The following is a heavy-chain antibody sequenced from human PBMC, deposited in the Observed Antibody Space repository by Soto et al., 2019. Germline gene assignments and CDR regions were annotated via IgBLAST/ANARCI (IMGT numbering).Heavy chain of an antibody. V-gene: IGHV1-69*01. D-gene: IGHD2-2*01. J-gene: IGHJ6*02. Sequence: QVQLVQSGAEVKKPGSSVKVFCKASGGTFSNYTISWVRQAPGQGLEWMGGIIPVFGTTDYEQKFQGRVTINADESTSTAYMKLSSLRSADTAVYYCARSSPYIVVRKPTGNQDYYGMDVWGQGTTVTVSS. CDR1: GGTFSNYT. CDR3: ARSSPYIVVRKPTGNQDYYGMDV. CDR2: IIPVFGTT.